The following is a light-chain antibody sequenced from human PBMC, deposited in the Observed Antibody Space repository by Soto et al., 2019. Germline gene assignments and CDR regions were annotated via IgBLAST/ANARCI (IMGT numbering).Light chain of an antibody. J-gene: IGKJ5*01. V-gene: IGKV3-20*01. Sequence: EIVLTQSPGTLSLSPGERATLSCRASQSVSSSYLAWYQQKPGQAPRLLIYDASSRATGIPDRFSGSGSGADFTLTISRLEPEDFAVYYCQQYGTSPITFGQGRRLEIK. CDR2: DAS. CDR1: QSVSSSY. CDR3: QQYGTSPIT.